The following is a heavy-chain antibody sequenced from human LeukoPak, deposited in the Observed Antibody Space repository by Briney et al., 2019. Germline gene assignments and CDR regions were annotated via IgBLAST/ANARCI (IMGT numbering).Heavy chain of an antibody. V-gene: IGHV3-43D*03. CDR2: ISWDGGST. Sequence: GGSLRLSCAASGFTFSSYAMSWVRQAPGKGLEWVSLISWDGGSTYYADSVKGRFTISRDNSKNSLYLQMNSLRAEDTALYYCAKAGYCSGGSCYDVEIGSPYFDYWGQGTLVTVSS. CDR3: AKAGYCSGGSCYDVEIGSPYFDY. J-gene: IGHJ4*02. D-gene: IGHD2-15*01. CDR1: GFTFSSYA.